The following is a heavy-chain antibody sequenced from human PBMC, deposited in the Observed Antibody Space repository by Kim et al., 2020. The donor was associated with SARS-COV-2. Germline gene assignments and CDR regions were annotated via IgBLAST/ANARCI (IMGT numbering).Heavy chain of an antibody. J-gene: IGHJ6*02. D-gene: IGHD3-22*01. CDR2: IFSNDEK. Sequence: SGPTLVNPTETLTLTCTVSGFSLSNARMGVSWIRQPPGKALEWLAHIFSNDEKSYSTSLKSRLTISKDTSKSQVVLTMTNMDPVDTATYYCARVNYDSSGYYNPYYYGMDVWGQGTTVTVSS. CDR3: ARVNYDSSGYYNPYYYGMDV. CDR1: GFSLSNARMG. V-gene: IGHV2-26*01.